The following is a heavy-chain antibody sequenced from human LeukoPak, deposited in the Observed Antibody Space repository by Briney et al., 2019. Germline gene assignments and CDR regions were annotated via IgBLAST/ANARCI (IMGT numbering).Heavy chain of an antibody. CDR1: GYTFTSYY. V-gene: IGHV1-46*01. D-gene: IGHD6-13*01. CDR2: INPSGGST. CDR3: ARDGYTDAFDI. Sequence: GASVKVSCNASGYTFTSYYMHCVRQPPGQGLEWMGIINPSGGSTSYAQKFQGRVTMTRDTSTSTVYMELSSLRPEDTAVYYCARDGYTDAFDIWGQGTMVTVSS. J-gene: IGHJ3*02.